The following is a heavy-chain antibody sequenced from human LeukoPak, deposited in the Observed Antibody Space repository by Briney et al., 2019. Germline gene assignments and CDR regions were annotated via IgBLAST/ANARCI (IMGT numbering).Heavy chain of an antibody. J-gene: IGHJ4*02. CDR3: AREGGYCSSTSCYRDEYFDY. D-gene: IGHD2-2*02. CDR2: ISYNGGNK. V-gene: IGHV3-30-3*01. Sequence: GGSLRLSCAASGFTFSSYAMHWVRQAPGKGLEWVAVISYNGGNKYYADSVKGRFTVSRDSSKNTLYLQMNSLRAEDTAVYYCAREGGYCSSTSCYRDEYFDYWGQGTLVTVSS. CDR1: GFTFSSYA.